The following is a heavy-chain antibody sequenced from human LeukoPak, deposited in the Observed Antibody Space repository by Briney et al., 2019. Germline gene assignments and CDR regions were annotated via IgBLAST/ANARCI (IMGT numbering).Heavy chain of an antibody. Sequence: PGRSLRLSCAASGVTFDDYAMHWVRQAPGKGLEWVSGISWNSGSIGYADSVKGRVTISRDNAKNSLYLQMNSLRAEDTALYYCAKATPGEWWPYFDYWGQGTLVTVSS. D-gene: IGHD2-15*01. CDR1: GVTFDDYA. J-gene: IGHJ4*02. CDR3: AKATPGEWWPYFDY. V-gene: IGHV3-9*01. CDR2: ISWNSGSI.